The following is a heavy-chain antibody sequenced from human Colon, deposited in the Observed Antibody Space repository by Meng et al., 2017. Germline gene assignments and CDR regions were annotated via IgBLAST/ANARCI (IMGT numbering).Heavy chain of an antibody. D-gene: IGHD1-26*01. Sequence: VKFKESGPGLVKPSGTLSLPWAVSGGSIRSSNWWSWVRQPPGKGLEWIGEIYHSGSTNYNPSLKSRVTISVDTSKNHFSLNLTSVTAADTAVYYCARGRGSYSSIDFWGQGTLVTVSS. J-gene: IGHJ4*02. CDR2: IYHSGST. CDR3: ARGRGSYSSIDF. CDR1: GGSIRSSNW. V-gene: IGHV4-4*02.